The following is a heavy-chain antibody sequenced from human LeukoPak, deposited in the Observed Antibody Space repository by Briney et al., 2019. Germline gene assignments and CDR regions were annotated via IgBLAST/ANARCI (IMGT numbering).Heavy chain of an antibody. V-gene: IGHV4-34*01. CDR3: AGGGIAKRITMIVVVIRGGFDY. J-gene: IGHJ4*02. CDR2: INHSGST. D-gene: IGHD3-22*01. CDR1: GGSFSGYY. Sequence: SETLSLTCAVYGGSFSGYYWSWIRQPPGKGLEWIGEINHSGSTNYNPSLKSRVTISVDTSKNQFSLKLSSVTAADTAVYYCAGGGIAKRITMIVVVIRGGFDYWGQGTLVTVSS.